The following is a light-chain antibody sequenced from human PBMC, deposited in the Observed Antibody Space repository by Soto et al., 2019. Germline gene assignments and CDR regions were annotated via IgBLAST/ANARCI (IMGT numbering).Light chain of an antibody. CDR3: QQSYSTPFS. CDR2: AAS. CDR1: QSISTY. J-gene: IGKJ3*01. Sequence: DIQMTQSPSSLSASVGDRVTITCRASQSISTYLNWYQQKPGKAPKLLIYAASTLQRGVPSRFSGSRSGTDFTLTISSLQPEDFATYYCQQSYSTPFSFGPGTKVDIK. V-gene: IGKV1-39*01.